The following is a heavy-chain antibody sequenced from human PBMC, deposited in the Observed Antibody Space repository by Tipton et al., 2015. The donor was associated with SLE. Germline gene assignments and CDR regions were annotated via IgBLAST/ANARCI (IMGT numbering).Heavy chain of an antibody. V-gene: IGHV4-59*08. D-gene: IGHD3-16*01. J-gene: IGHJ4*02. CDR3: ARHMITGGEFDY. Sequence: LRLSCTVSGGSISKYYWSWIRQPPGKGLEWIGYVYNSGSTNYNPSLKSRVTISVDRSKNQFSLKLSSVTAADTAVYYCARHMITGGEFDYWGQGTLVTVSS. CDR1: GGSISKYY. CDR2: VYNSGST.